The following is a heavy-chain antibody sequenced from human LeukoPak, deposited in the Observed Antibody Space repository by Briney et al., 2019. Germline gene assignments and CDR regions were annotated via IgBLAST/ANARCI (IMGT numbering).Heavy chain of an antibody. V-gene: IGHV3-23*01. J-gene: IGHJ6*02. D-gene: IGHD1-26*01. CDR3: AKDKGWGYSTYDFYGMDV. Sequence: GGSLRLSCAASGFTFSSYAMSWVCQAPGRGLEWVSAISGSGGNTYYADSVKGRFTISRDNSKNTLYLQMNSLRAEDTAVYYCAKDKGWGYSTYDFYGMDVWGQGTTVTVSS. CDR1: GFTFSSYA. CDR2: ISGSGGNT.